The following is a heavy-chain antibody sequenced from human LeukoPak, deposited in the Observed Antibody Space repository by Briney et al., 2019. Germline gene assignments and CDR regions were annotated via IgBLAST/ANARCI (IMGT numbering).Heavy chain of an antibody. Sequence: GASVKVSCKASGYTFTSYGISWVRQAPGQGLEWMGWINPNSGGTNYAQKFQGRVTMTRDTSISTAYMELSRLRSDDTAVYYCARVGCSGGSCYSYWGQGTLVTVSS. J-gene: IGHJ4*02. CDR1: GYTFTSYG. CDR3: ARVGCSGGSCYSY. D-gene: IGHD2-15*01. V-gene: IGHV1-2*02. CDR2: INPNSGGT.